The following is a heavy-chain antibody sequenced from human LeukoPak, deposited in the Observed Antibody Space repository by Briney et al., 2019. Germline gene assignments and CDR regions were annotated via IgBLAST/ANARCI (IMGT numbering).Heavy chain of an antibody. CDR1: GGTFSSYA. V-gene: IGHV1-69*06. Sequence: ASVKVSCKASGGTFSSYAISWVRQAPGQGLEWMGGIIPIFGTANYAQKFQGRVTITADKSTGTAYMELSSLRSEDTAVYYYARGYCSSTSCYPADYWGQGTLVTVSS. J-gene: IGHJ4*02. CDR3: ARGYCSSTSCYPADY. D-gene: IGHD2-2*01. CDR2: IIPIFGTA.